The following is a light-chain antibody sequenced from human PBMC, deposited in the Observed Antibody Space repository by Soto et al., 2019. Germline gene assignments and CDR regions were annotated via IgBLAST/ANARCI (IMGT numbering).Light chain of an antibody. V-gene: IGLV2-14*01. CDR2: DVS. CDR1: SSDVGGYNY. Sequence: QSALTQPASVSGSPGQSITISCTGTSSDVGGYNYVSWYQQHPGKAPKLMIYDVSNRPSGVSNRFSGSKSGNTASLTISGLQAEDEADYYCSSYTISTLVVFGGGTKLPS. J-gene: IGLJ2*01. CDR3: SSYTISTLVV.